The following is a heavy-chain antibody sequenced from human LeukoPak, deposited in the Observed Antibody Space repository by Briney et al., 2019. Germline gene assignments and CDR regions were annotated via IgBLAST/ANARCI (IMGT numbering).Heavy chain of an antibody. CDR3: ARQDYGEVN. Sequence: SETLSLTCAVYGGSFSGYYWSWIRQPPGKGLEWIGEINHSGSTNYNPSLKRRVTISVDTSKNQFALKLSSVTAADTAVYYCARQDYGEVNWGQGTLVTVSS. J-gene: IGHJ4*02. V-gene: IGHV4-34*01. CDR2: INHSGST. D-gene: IGHD4-17*01. CDR1: GGSFSGYY.